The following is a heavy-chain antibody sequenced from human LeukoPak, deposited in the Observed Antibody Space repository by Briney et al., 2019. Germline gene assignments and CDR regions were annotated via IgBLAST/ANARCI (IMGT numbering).Heavy chain of an antibody. J-gene: IGHJ5*02. V-gene: IGHV4-34*01. CDR3: ARLHRRRVRGVISWFDP. CDR2: INHSGST. CDR1: GGSFSGYY. Sequence: SETLSLTCAVYGGSFSGYYWSWLRQPPGKGLEWIGEINHSGSTNYNPSLKSRVTISVDTSKNQFSLKLSSVTAADTAVYYCARLHRRRVRGVISWFDPWGQGTLVTVSS. D-gene: IGHD3-10*01.